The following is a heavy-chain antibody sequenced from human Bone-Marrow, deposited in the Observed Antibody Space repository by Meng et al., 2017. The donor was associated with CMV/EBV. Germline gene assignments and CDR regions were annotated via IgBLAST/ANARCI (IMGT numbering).Heavy chain of an antibody. J-gene: IGHJ1*01. CDR3: TTDLDLFPKYSGSYRDHFQH. V-gene: IGHV3-15*01. CDR1: NAW. Sequence: NAWMSWVRQAPGKGLEWVGRIKSKTDGGTTDYAAPVKGRFTISRDDSKNTLYLQMNSLKTEDTAVYYCTTDLDLFPKYSGSYRDHFQHWGQGTLVTVSS. CDR2: IKSKTDGGTT. D-gene: IGHD1-26*01.